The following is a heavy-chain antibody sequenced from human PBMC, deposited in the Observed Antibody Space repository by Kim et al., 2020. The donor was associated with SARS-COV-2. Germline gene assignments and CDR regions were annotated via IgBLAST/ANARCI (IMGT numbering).Heavy chain of an antibody. CDR1: GGSISSSSYY. J-gene: IGHJ3*02. Sequence: SETLSLTCTVSGGSISSSSYYWGWIRQPPGKGLEWIGNIYYSGSTYYNPSLKSRVTISVDTSKNQFSLKLSSVTAADTAVYYCASRGVTMIVVVTGVDAFDILGQGTMVTVSS. D-gene: IGHD3-22*01. CDR3: ASRGVTMIVVVTGVDAFDI. CDR2: IYYSGST. V-gene: IGHV4-39*01.